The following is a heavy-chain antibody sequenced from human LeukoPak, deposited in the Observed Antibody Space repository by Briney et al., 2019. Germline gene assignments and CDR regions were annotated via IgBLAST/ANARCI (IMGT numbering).Heavy chain of an antibody. V-gene: IGHV3-30*18. D-gene: IGHD1-26*01. CDR2: ISYDGSNQ. CDR1: GFTFSSYG. CDR3: TKQDELRPSLYDY. Sequence: SGGSLRLSCAASGFTFSSYGMHWVRQAPGKGLEWVAIISYDGSNQYYADSVKGRFTISRDNSKNTLYLQMNSLRAEDTAVYYCTKQDELRPSLYDYWGQGALVTVSS. J-gene: IGHJ4*02.